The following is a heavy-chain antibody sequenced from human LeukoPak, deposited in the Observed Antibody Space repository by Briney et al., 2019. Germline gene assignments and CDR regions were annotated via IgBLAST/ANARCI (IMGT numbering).Heavy chain of an antibody. Sequence: PGGSLRLSCAASGFTFSSYAMSWVRQAPGKGLEWVSAISGSGGSTYYADSVKGRFTISRDNSKNTLYLQMNSLRAEDTAVYYCAKSLAGGDHYDSSGHIQTTGMFDYWGQGTLVTVSS. J-gene: IGHJ4*02. CDR1: GFTFSSYA. V-gene: IGHV3-23*01. CDR3: AKSLAGGDHYDSSGHIQTTGMFDY. CDR2: ISGSGGST. D-gene: IGHD3-22*01.